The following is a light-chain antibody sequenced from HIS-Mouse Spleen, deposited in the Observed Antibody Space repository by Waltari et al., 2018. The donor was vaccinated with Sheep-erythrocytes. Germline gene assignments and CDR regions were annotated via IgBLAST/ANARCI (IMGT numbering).Light chain of an antibody. Sequence: QSALTQPASVSGSPGQSITISCTGTRSDVGSYNLFSWYQQHPGKAPKLMIYEGSKRPSGVSNRFSGSKSGNTASLTISGLQAEDEADYYCCSYAGSSTPWVFGGGTKLTVL. J-gene: IGLJ3*02. V-gene: IGLV2-23*01. CDR1: RSDVGSYNL. CDR2: EGS. CDR3: CSYAGSSTPWV.